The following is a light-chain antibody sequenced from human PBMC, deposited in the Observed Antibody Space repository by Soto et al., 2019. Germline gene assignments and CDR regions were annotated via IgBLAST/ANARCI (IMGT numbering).Light chain of an antibody. CDR3: TSYTSTSTPYV. J-gene: IGLJ1*01. Sequence: QSALTQPASVSGSPGQSITISCAGTSSDVGRYTYVSWNQQHPGKAPKLIIYDVYNRPSGVSTRFSGSKSGNTASLTISGLQAEDEADYYCTSYTSTSTPYVFGGGTKLTVL. V-gene: IGLV2-14*01. CDR2: DVY. CDR1: SSDVGRYTY.